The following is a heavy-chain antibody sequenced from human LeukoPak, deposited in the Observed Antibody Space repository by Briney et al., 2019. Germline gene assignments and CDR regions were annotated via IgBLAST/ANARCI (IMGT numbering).Heavy chain of an antibody. V-gene: IGHV4-59*11. CDR3: ARGSLAVAGYFDS. D-gene: IGHD6-19*01. CDR1: GGSINGHY. CDR2: IYYTGYT. J-gene: IGHJ4*03. Sequence: PSETLSLTCTVSGGSINGHYWSWIRQPPGKGLEWIGFIYYTGYTNYNPSLKSRVTISVDTSKDQFSVKLSSVTAADTALYYCARGSLAVAGYFDSWGQGTTVTVSS.